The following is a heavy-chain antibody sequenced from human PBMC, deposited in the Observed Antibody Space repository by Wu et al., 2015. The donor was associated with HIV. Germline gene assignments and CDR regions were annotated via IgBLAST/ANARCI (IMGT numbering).Heavy chain of an antibody. J-gene: IGHJ3*02. V-gene: IGHV1-2*02. CDR3: ARDYSSGWYGGAFDI. Sequence: QVQLVQSGAEVKKPGASVKVSCKASGYTFTGYYMHWVRQAPGQGLEWMGWINPNSGGTNYAQKFQGRVTMTRDTSISTAYMELSRLRSDDTAVYYCARDYSSGWYGGAFDIWGQGTMVTVSS. CDR2: INPNSGGT. D-gene: IGHD6-19*01. CDR1: GYTFTGYY.